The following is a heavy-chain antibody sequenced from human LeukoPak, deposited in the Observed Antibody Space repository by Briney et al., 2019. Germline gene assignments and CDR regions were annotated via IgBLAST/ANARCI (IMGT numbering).Heavy chain of an antibody. CDR2: ISGSGGIT. CDR1: GVTFSSYA. V-gene: IGHV3-23*01. Sequence: PGGSLRLSCAASGVTFSSYAMSWGRQGPRKGLGWVSAISGSGGITYYADSVKGPVTISRDNSQNTLYLHMYSLRAEATAVYYCAKHPTHCSSTSCYTGPRDYYYMDVWGKGTTVTVSS. CDR3: AKHPTHCSSTSCYTGPRDYYYMDV. J-gene: IGHJ6*03. D-gene: IGHD2-2*02.